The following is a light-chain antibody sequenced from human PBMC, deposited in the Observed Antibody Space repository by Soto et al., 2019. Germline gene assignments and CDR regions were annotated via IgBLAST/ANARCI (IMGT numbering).Light chain of an antibody. CDR2: KAS. CDR3: QQYNSYSPCT. J-gene: IGKJ2*02. CDR1: QSISSW. V-gene: IGKV1-5*03. Sequence: DIQMTQSPSTLSASVGDRVTITCRASQSISSWLAWYQQKPGKAPKLLLYKASILESGVPPRFSGSGSGTEFTLTISSLQPDNFATYYCQQYNSYSPCTFGQGTKLEIK.